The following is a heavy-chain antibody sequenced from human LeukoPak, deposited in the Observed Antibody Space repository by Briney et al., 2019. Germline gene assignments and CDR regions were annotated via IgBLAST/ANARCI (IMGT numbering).Heavy chain of an antibody. V-gene: IGHV4-59*08. CDR1: GGSISSYY. CDR3: ASSIDY. CDR2: IYYSGST. Sequence: PSETLSLTCTVSGGSISSYYWSWIRQPPGKGLEWNGYIYYSGSTNYNPSLKSRVTISVDTSKNQFSLKLSSVTAADTAVYYCASSIDYWGQGTLVTVSS. J-gene: IGHJ4*02.